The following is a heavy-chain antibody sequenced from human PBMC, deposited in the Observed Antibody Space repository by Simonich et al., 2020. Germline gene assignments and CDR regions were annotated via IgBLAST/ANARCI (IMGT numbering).Heavy chain of an antibody. Sequence: EVQLVESGGGLVQPGGSLRLSCAASGFTFSSYWMSWVRQAPGKGLEGGANIKQEGSEKYYVDSVKGRFTISRDNAKNSLYLQMNSLRAEDTAVYYCARFRGRYFDWLFDYWGQGTLVTVSS. V-gene: IGHV3-7*01. J-gene: IGHJ4*02. CDR1: GFTFSSYW. CDR3: ARFRGRYFDWLFDY. D-gene: IGHD3-9*01. CDR2: IKQEGSEK.